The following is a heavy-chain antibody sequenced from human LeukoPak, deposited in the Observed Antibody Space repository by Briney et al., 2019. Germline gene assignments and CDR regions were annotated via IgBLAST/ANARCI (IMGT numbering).Heavy chain of an antibody. V-gene: IGHV3-23*01. CDR2: LSGGGDGT. Sequence: GGWLRLSCAASGFTISSYAMNSVRQAPGKGLEWVSGLSGGGDGTYYADSVKGRFTISRDNSENTLYLQMNSLRAEDTAVYYCAKQSSAVAGWGSFYDYWGQGTLVTVSS. J-gene: IGHJ4*02. D-gene: IGHD6-19*01. CDR3: AKQSSAVAGWGSFYDY. CDR1: GFTISSYA.